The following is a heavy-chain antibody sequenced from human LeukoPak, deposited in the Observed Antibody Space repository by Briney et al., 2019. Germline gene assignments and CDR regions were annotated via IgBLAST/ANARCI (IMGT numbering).Heavy chain of an antibody. V-gene: IGHV4-34*01. Sequence: SETLSLTCAVYGGSFSGYYWSWIRQPPGKGLEWIGEINHIGSTNYNPSLKSRVTISVDTSKNQFSLKLSSVTAADTAVYYCARGMGRGYSGYATLFVWGQGTLVTVSS. CDR2: INHIGST. D-gene: IGHD5-12*01. CDR3: ARGMGRGYSGYATLFV. J-gene: IGHJ4*02. CDR1: GGSFSGYY.